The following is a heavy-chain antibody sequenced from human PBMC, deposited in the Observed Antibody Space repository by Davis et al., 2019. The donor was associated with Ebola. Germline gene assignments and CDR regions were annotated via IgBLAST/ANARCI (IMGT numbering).Heavy chain of an antibody. D-gene: IGHD6-13*01. Sequence: ASVKVSCKASGYTFTSYAMHWVRQAPGQRLEWMGWINAGNGNTNYSQKFQGRVTITRDTSASTAYMELSSLRSEDTAVYYCARHAGKFSSSWYRTSWFDPWGQGTLVTVSS. CDR2: INAGNGNT. V-gene: IGHV1-3*01. CDR1: GYTFTSYA. CDR3: ARHAGKFSSSWYRTSWFDP. J-gene: IGHJ5*02.